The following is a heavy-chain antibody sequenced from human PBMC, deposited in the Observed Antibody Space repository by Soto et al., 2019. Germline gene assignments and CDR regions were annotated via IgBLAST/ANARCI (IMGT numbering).Heavy chain of an antibody. V-gene: IGHV3-30*18. Sequence: VQLVESGGGVVQPGRSLRLSCAASGFTFSDYAMHWVRQAPGKGLEWVAVVSHDGRNTNYADSVKGRFPISKDSSKNTVSLKMTSLGAEDTAVYYCAKGGRQWLVTSDFNYWGQGALVTVSS. CDR2: VSHDGRNT. D-gene: IGHD6-19*01. J-gene: IGHJ4*02. CDR3: AKGGRQWLVTSDFNY. CDR1: GFTFSDYA.